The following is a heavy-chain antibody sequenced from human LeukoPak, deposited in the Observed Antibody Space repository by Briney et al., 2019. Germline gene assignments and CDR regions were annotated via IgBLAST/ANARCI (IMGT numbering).Heavy chain of an antibody. CDR3: AKALYYDILTGLMDV. J-gene: IGHJ6*02. CDR2: ISWNSGSI. CDR1: GFTFDDYA. D-gene: IGHD3-9*01. Sequence: GRSLRLSCAASGFTFDDYAMHWVRHAPGKGLEWVSGISWNSGSIGYADSVKGRFTISRDNAKNSLYLQMNSLRAEDTALYYCAKALYYDILTGLMDVWGQGTTVTVSS. V-gene: IGHV3-9*01.